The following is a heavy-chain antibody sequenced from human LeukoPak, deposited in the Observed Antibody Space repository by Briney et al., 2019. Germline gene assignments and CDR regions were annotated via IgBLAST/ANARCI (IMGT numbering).Heavy chain of an antibody. V-gene: IGHV3-23*01. Sequence: GGSLRLSCAASGFTFSSYAMSWVRQAPGKGLEWVSSISGSGGSTYYADSVRGRFTISRDNSKYTLYLQMNSLRAEDTAVYYCSKDRVGASPHDAFDIWGQGTMVTVSS. J-gene: IGHJ3*02. CDR2: ISGSGGST. CDR1: GFTFSSYA. D-gene: IGHD1-26*01. CDR3: SKDRVGASPHDAFDI.